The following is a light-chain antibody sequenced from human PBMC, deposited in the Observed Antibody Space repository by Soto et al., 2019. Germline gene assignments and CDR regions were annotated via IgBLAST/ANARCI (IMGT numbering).Light chain of an antibody. Sequence: EIVLTQSPGTLSLSPGERATLSCRASQSVSINDLAWYQQKPGQAPRLLIYGASIRATGIPDRFSGSGSGTDFTLTISSLEPEDFAVYYCQQRSNWPPITFGQGTKVDIK. CDR1: QSVSIN. V-gene: IGKV3D-20*02. CDR2: GAS. CDR3: QQRSNWPPIT. J-gene: IGKJ1*01.